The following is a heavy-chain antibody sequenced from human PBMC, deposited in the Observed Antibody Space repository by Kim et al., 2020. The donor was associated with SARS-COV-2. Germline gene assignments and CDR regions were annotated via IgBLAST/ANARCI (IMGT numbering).Heavy chain of an antibody. CDR2: ISSSGSTI. D-gene: IGHD3-9*01. Sequence: GGSLRLSCAASGFTFSSYEMNWVRQAPGKGLEWVSYISSSGSTIYYADSVKGRFTISRDNAKNSLYLQMNSLRAEDTAVYYSARDLGDYDILTGSGCGMDVWGQGTTVTVSS. V-gene: IGHV3-48*03. J-gene: IGHJ6*02. CDR3: ARDLGDYDILTGSGCGMDV. CDR1: GFTFSSYE.